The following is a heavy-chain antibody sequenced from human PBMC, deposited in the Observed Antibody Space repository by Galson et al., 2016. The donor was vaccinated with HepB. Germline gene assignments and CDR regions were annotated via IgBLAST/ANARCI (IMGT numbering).Heavy chain of an antibody. J-gene: IGHJ4*02. CDR2: IYPGNSHT. D-gene: IGHD1-14*01. V-gene: IGHV5-51*01. CDR1: GYSFTVFW. Sequence: QSGAEVKKPGESLKISCKASGYSFTVFWIGWVRQMPGKGLELMGIIYPGNSHTIYSPTFQGQVTISADKSITTAYLQWNTLRASDTAMYYCAARGGTTFDYWGQGTLVTVSS. CDR3: AARGGTTFDY.